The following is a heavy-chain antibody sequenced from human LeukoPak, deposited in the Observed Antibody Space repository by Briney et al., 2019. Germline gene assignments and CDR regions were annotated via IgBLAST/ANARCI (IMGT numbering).Heavy chain of an antibody. D-gene: IGHD4-17*01. V-gene: IGHV3-7*01. Sequence: HPGGSLRLSCAASGFTFSSYWVHWVRQAPGKGLEWVANIKQDGSEQYYVDSVKGRFTISRDNAKNSLYLQMNSLRAEDTAVYYCARSRTTVTYYFDYWGQGTLVTVSS. CDR3: ARSRTTVTYYFDY. CDR2: IKQDGSEQ. J-gene: IGHJ4*02. CDR1: GFTFSSYW.